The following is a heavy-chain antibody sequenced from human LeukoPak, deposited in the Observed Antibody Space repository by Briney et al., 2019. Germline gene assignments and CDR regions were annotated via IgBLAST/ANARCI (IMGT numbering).Heavy chain of an antibody. Sequence: TGGSLRLSCAASGFTSSNYWMHWVRQVPGKGLVWVSRINDDGSATFYADSVKGRFTISRDNAKNTLFLQINSLRAEDTAVYYCAREILAPGKTHDYWGQGTLVTVSS. CDR1: GFTSSNYW. J-gene: IGHJ4*02. CDR3: AREILAPGKTHDY. V-gene: IGHV3-74*01. CDR2: INDDGSAT.